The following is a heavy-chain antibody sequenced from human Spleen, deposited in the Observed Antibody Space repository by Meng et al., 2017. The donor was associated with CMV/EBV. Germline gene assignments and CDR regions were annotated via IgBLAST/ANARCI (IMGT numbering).Heavy chain of an antibody. CDR1: LTFSTSA. V-gene: IGHV3-30*14. Sequence: LTFSTSAMHWVRQTPGKGLEWVAVISYDEIDTYYSDSVKGRFTISTDNSEITLSLQITLLLLSDPAVSYSLRPFRKYHLLSPSFPSWGQGTLVTVSS. J-gene: IGHJ5*02. D-gene: IGHD1-14*01. CDR2: ISYDEIDT. CDR3: LRPFRKYHLLSPSFPS.